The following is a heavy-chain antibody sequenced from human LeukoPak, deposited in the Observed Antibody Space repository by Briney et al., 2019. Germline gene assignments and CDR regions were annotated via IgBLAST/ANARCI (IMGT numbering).Heavy chain of an antibody. CDR1: GDSITSGDYY. J-gene: IGHJ4*02. Sequence: SQTLSLTCTVSGDSITSGDYYWNWIRQPPGKGLEWIGYVYYSGGTYYNPSLESRVSMSMDTSKNQFSLNLSSVTAADTAVYYCARGNPPRLWGQGTLVTVSS. CDR2: VYYSGGT. CDR3: ARGNPPRL. V-gene: IGHV4-30-4*08. D-gene: IGHD6-25*01.